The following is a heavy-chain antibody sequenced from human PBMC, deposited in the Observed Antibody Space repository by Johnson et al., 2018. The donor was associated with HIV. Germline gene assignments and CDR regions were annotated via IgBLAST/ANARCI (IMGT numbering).Heavy chain of an antibody. CDR3: ARAGLSIAAAGTPPGAFDI. V-gene: IGHV3-66*02. J-gene: IGHJ3*02. D-gene: IGHD6-13*01. CDR1: GFTVSSNY. CDR2: IYSGGST. Sequence: VQLVEYGGGLVQPGGSLRLSCAASGFTVSSNYMSWVRQAPGKGLEWVSVIYSGGSTYYADSVKGRFTISRDNSKNTLYLQMNSLRAEDTAVYYCARAGLSIAAAGTPPGAFDIWGQGTMVTVSS.